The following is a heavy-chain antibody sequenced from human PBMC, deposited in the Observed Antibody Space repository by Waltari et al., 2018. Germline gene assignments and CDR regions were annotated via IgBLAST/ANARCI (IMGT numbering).Heavy chain of an antibody. CDR1: GLAFVNSA. CDR2: ITGTGGGPLYANSP. Sequence: VQVLESGGDLVQPGGSLRISCVASGLAFVNSAMSWVRQTPGKGPAWVSTITGTGGGPLYANSPYYADSVKGRFTISRDNSKNTIYLQMSSLSAEDTAVYYCAKGSGMDVWGHGTTVTVSS. CDR3: AKGSGMDV. J-gene: IGHJ6*02. V-gene: IGHV3-23*01.